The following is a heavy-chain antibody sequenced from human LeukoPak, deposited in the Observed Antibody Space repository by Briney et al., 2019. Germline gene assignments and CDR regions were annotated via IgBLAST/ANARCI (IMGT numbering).Heavy chain of an antibody. Sequence: ASVKVSCKASGYTFTGHAMNWVRQAPGQGPEWMGYINTKTGNPTYAQGFTGRFVFSLDTSVSTAYLQISSLKPEDTGVYYCAKGGWVAVTGMDSWGQGTLVTISS. CDR2: INTKTGNP. D-gene: IGHD6-19*01. CDR1: GYTFTGHA. CDR3: AKGGWVAVTGMDS. V-gene: IGHV7-4-1*02. J-gene: IGHJ4*02.